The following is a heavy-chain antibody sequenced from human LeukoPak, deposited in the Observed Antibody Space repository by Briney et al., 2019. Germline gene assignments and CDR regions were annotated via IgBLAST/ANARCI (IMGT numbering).Heavy chain of an antibody. Sequence: PGGSLRLSCAASGFTFSSYSMNWVRQAPGKGLEWVSSISSSSSYIYYADSVKGRFTISRDNAKNSLYLQMNSLRAEDTAVYYCARAATRNWYFDWLSSNTQNYYYMDVWGKGTTVTISS. CDR2: ISSSSSYI. J-gene: IGHJ6*03. V-gene: IGHV3-21*04. CDR1: GFTFSSYS. CDR3: ARAATRNWYFDWLSSNTQNYYYMDV. D-gene: IGHD3-9*01.